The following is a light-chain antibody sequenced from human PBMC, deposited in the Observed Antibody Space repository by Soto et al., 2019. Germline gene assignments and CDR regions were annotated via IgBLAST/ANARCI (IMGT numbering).Light chain of an antibody. CDR1: QSISSW. CDR3: QQYNSYWT. CDR2: DAS. Sequence: DIQMTQSPSNLSASVGDRVTITCRASQSISSWLAWYQQKPGKAPKLLIYDASSLESGVPSRFSGSGSGTEFTLTISSLQPDDFATYYCQQYNSYWTFGQGTKV. V-gene: IGKV1-5*01. J-gene: IGKJ1*01.